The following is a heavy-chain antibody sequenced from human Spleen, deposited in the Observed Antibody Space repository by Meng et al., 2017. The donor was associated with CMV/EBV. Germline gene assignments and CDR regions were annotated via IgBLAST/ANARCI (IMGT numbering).Heavy chain of an antibody. CDR3: ARVVSSSYDY. J-gene: IGHJ4*02. D-gene: IGHD2-2*01. CDR1: GYNFTRYY. Sequence: SCKASGYNFTRYYIHWVRQAPGQGLEWMGIIDPNSDTTSSAQKFQGRVTMTRDTSTSTAYMEVSSLRSEDTAVYYCARVVSSSYDYWGQGTLVTVSS. V-gene: IGHV1-46*01. CDR2: IDPNSDTT.